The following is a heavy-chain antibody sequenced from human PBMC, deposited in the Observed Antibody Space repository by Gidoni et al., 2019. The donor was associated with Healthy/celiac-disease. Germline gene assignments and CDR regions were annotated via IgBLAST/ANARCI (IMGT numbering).Heavy chain of an antibody. V-gene: IGHV1-69*02. J-gene: IGHJ4*02. CDR3: AGSEVADNFDY. Sequence: QVQLVQSGAEVKKPGSSVKVSCKASGGTFSSYTISWVRQAPGQGLEWMGRIIPILGIANYAQKFQGRVTITADKATSTAYMELSSLRSEDTAVYYCAGSEVADNFDYWGQGTLVTVSS. D-gene: IGHD2-15*01. CDR2: IIPILGIA. CDR1: GGTFSSYT.